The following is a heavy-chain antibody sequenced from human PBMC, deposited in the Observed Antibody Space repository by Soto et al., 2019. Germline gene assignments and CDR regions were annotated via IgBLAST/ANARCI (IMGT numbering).Heavy chain of an antibody. V-gene: IGHV3-53*01. CDR2: IYSGGST. CDR3: ARLNLITTVTTDSYGMDV. D-gene: IGHD4-4*01. Sequence: GGSLRLSCAASGFTVSSNYMGWVRQAPGKGLEWVSVIYSGGSTYYADSVKGRFTISRDNSKNTLYLQMNSLRAEDTAVYYCARLNLITTVTTDSYGMDVWGQGTTVTVSS. CDR1: GFTVSSNY. J-gene: IGHJ6*02.